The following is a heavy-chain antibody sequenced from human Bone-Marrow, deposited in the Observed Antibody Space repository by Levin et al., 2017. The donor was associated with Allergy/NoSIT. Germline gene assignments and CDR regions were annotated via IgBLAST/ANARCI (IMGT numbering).Heavy chain of an antibody. CDR2: IKQDGSDK. CDR3: ARLSSSSWYPFDY. Sequence: PGESLKISCAASGFTFSSYWMSWIRQAPGKGLEWVANIKQDGSDKYYVDSVKGRFTISRDNAKNSLYLQMNSLRAEDTAVYYCARLSSSSWYPFDYWGQGTLVTVSS. CDR1: GFTFSSYW. D-gene: IGHD6-13*01. J-gene: IGHJ4*02. V-gene: IGHV3-7*01.